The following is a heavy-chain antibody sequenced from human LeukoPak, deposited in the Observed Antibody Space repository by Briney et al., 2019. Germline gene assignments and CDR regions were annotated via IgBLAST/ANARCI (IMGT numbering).Heavy chain of an antibody. J-gene: IGHJ4*02. V-gene: IGHV3-21*01. CDR2: ISSSSSYI. D-gene: IGHD6-19*01. CDR1: GFTFSSYS. CDR3: ARGHSSGWYGRFDY. Sequence: PGGSLRLSCAASGFTFSSYSMNWVRQAPGKGLEWVSSISSSSSYIYYADSVKGRFTISRDNAKNSLYLQMNSLRAEDTAVYYCARGHSSGWYGRFDYWGQGTLVTVSS.